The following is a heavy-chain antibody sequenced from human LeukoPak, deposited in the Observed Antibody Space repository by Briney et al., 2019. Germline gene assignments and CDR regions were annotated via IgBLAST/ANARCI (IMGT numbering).Heavy chain of an antibody. V-gene: IGHV3-53*01. CDR3: ARDISGYYYFDY. CDR2: IYSAGTT. Sequence: GGSLRLSCAASGFTVSNNYMSWVRQAPGKGLEWVSVIYSAGTTYYADSVKGRFTISRDNSKNTLYLQMNSLRAEDTAVYYCARDISGYYYFDYWGQGTLVTVSS. J-gene: IGHJ4*02. CDR1: GFTVSNNY. D-gene: IGHD3-22*01.